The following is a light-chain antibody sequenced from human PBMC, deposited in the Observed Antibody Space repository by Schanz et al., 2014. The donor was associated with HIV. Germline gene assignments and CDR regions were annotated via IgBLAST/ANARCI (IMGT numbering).Light chain of an antibody. Sequence: QSVLTQPASVSGSRGQSITISCTGTTSDIGAFNYVSWYQQNPGKPPTLLIYAVTNRPSGVSYRFSGFKSGNTASLTISGLQADDEADYYCSSYTRSSPVVFGGGTKLTVL. V-gene: IGLV2-14*03. CDR1: TSDIGAFNY. CDR2: AVT. CDR3: SSYTRSSPVV. J-gene: IGLJ2*01.